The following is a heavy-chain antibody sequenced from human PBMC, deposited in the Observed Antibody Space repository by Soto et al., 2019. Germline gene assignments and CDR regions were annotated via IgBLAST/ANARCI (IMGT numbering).Heavy chain of an antibody. CDR3: ARGDCSGGSCYYF. J-gene: IGHJ4*02. V-gene: IGHV4-59*01. CDR1: GGSISSYY. D-gene: IGHD2-15*01. Sequence: PSETLSLTCTVSGGSISSYYWSWIRQLPGKGLEWIGYIYYSGSTNYNPSLKSRVTISVDTSKNQFSLKLSSVTAADTAVYYCARGDCSGGSCYYFWGQGTLVTVSS. CDR2: IYYSGST.